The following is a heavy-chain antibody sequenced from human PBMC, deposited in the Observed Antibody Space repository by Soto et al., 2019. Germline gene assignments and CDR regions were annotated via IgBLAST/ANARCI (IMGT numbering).Heavy chain of an antibody. J-gene: IGHJ6*03. CDR3: ARVLPPGSSTNCYWKSYNYCFMDV. CDR1: GYTFTSYD. D-gene: IGHD2-2*01. CDR2: MNPNSGTT. Sequence: QVPLVQSGAEVKKPGASVKVSCKASGYTFTSYDINWVRQATGQGLEWMGWMNPNSGTTGYAQKFQGRVTMTRNTSISTDDTERSSLIDEDTAVYYCARVLPPGSSTNCYWKSYNYCFMDVWGKGTPVTVSS. V-gene: IGHV1-8*01.